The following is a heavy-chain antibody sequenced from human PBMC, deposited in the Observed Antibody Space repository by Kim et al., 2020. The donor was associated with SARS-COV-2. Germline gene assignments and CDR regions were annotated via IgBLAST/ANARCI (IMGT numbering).Heavy chain of an antibody. D-gene: IGHD3-10*01. J-gene: IGHJ6*02. Sequence: ASVKVSCKASGGPFSNHAISWLRQAPGQRLEWLGGIIPMFGTADYAQNFQGRVTITADESTTTAYVELRTLRSEDTAVYYCARDGDGVSGSETYRHYYHDMDVWGQGTAVTVSS. CDR3: ARDGDGVSGSETYRHYYHDMDV. CDR2: IIPMFGTA. V-gene: IGHV1-69*13. CDR1: GGPFSNHA.